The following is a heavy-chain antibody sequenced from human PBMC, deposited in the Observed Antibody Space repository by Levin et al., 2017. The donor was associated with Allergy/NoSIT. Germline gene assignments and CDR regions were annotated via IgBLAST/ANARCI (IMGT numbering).Heavy chain of an antibody. V-gene: IGHV3-30*04. CDR1: GLTFNTYA. CDR2: ISYDGSDQ. D-gene: IGHD3-3*01. CDR3: ARHSMEWLICRGSFDY. Sequence: GGSLRLSCAASGLTFNTYAMHWVRQAPGKGLEWLSVISYDGSDQYYADSVRGRFTISRDNSKNTLYLQLNSLRPKDTGVDSCARHSMEWLICRGSFDYWGQGIPVTVSS. J-gene: IGHJ4*02.